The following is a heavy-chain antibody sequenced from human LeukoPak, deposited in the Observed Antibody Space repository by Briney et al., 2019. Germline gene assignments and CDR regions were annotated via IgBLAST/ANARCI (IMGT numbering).Heavy chain of an antibody. CDR3: ARGNQQLPRSTPDY. Sequence: GGSLRLSCAVSGFTFSSSWMHWVRQAPGKGLVWVSHIKTDGSTTAYADSVKGRFTISRDNAKSTLYLQMNSLRAEDTGVYYCARGNQQLPRSTPDYWGRGTLVTVSS. D-gene: IGHD2-2*01. CDR2: IKTDGSTT. J-gene: IGHJ4*02. V-gene: IGHV3-74*01. CDR1: GFTFSSSW.